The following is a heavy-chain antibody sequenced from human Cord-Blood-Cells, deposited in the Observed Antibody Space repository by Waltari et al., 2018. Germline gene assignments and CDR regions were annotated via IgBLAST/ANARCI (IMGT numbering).Heavy chain of an antibody. Sequence: EVQLVESGGGLVKPGGSLRLSCAASGFTFSSYSMNWVRPAPGKGLEWVSSISSSSSYIYYADSVKGRFTISRDNAKNSLYLQMNSLRAEDTAVYYCARDRYSGSYYAFDIWGQGTMVTVSS. D-gene: IGHD1-26*01. J-gene: IGHJ3*02. CDR3: ARDRYSGSYYAFDI. CDR1: GFTFSSYS. V-gene: IGHV3-21*01. CDR2: ISSSSSYI.